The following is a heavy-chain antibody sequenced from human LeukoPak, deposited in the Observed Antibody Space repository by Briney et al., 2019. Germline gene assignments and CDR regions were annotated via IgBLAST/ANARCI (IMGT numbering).Heavy chain of an antibody. Sequence: PSETLSLTCTVSGGSISSYYRSWIRQPPGKGLEWIGYIYTSGSTNYNPSLKSRVTISVDTSKNQFSLKLSSVTAADTAVYYCARRRAIYCSSTSCYPPYYYYYMDVWGKGTTVTVSS. CDR2: IYTSGST. J-gene: IGHJ6*03. V-gene: IGHV4-4*09. CDR1: GGSISSYY. CDR3: ARRRAIYCSSTSCYPPYYYYYMDV. D-gene: IGHD2-2*01.